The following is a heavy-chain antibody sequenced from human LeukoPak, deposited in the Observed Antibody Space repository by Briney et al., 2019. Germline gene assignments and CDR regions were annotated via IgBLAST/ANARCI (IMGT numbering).Heavy chain of an antibody. CDR2: ISHHVNVK. J-gene: IGHJ4*02. D-gene: IGHD3-10*01. CDR3: VREGYYESGSSPTFYFDF. Sequence: GGSLRLSCAASGFDFQNHVIHWVRQVPGKGLEWVAVISHHVNVKFYADSVKGRLTISRDNSAKTLYLQMNSLRPDDAAVYYCVREGYYESGSSPTFYFDFWGQGTVVTVSS. V-gene: IGHV3-30-3*01. CDR1: GFDFQNHV.